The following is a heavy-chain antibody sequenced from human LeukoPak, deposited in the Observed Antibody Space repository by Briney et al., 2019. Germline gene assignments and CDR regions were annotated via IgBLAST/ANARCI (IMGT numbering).Heavy chain of an antibody. CDR1: GFTFRSYW. Sequence: GGSLRLSCVASGFTFRSYWMHWVRQAPGKGLLWVSRINSDGSTTSYADPVKGRFTISRDNAKNTLYLQMDSLRAEDTAVYYCVRDAYNILTAPYFDYWGQGTLVTVSS. D-gene: IGHD3-9*01. CDR2: INSDGSTT. J-gene: IGHJ4*02. V-gene: IGHV3-74*01. CDR3: VRDAYNILTAPYFDY.